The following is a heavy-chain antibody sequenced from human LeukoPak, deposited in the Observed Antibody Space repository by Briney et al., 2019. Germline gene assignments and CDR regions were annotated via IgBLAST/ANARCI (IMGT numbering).Heavy chain of an antibody. D-gene: IGHD2-15*01. CDR1: GFTFSSYA. CDR3: AKSEKLGYCSGGSCWFDY. V-gene: IGHV3-23*01. Sequence: GGSLRLSCAASGFTFSSYAMSWVLQAPGKGLKWVSAISGSGGSTYYADSVKGRFTISRDNSKNTLYLQMNSLRAEDTAVYYCAKSEKLGYCSGGSCWFDYWGQGTLVTVSS. J-gene: IGHJ4*02. CDR2: ISGSGGST.